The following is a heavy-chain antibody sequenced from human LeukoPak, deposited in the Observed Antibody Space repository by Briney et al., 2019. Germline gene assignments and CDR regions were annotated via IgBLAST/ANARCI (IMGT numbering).Heavy chain of an antibody. D-gene: IGHD3-3*02. J-gene: IGHJ4*02. Sequence: GGSLRLSCAASGFALSNYPMGWVRQAPGKGLEWVSGIGEEKSGSWTKSADSVKGRFTISRDNSENTLYLQMDSLTVDDTAVYYCAKAGVISGWDYWGQGVLVTVSS. CDR1: GFALSNYP. V-gene: IGHV3-23*01. CDR3: AKAGVISGWDY. CDR2: IGEEKSGSWT.